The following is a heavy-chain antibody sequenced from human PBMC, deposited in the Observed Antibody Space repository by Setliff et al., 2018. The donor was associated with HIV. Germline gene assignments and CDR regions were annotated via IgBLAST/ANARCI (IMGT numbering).Heavy chain of an antibody. CDR3: TRDPEGVYDFDY. V-gene: IGHV3-9*01. J-gene: IGHJ4*02. CDR1: GFNFKDFS. CDR2: ISWNSDST. Sequence: PGGSLRLSCAASGFNFKDFSMHWARQRPGKGLEWVSGISWNSDSTSYADSVKGRFTISRDNAKNSLYLQMNSLRAEDTAVYYCTRDPEGVYDFDYWGQGTLVTVSS. D-gene: IGHD5-12*01.